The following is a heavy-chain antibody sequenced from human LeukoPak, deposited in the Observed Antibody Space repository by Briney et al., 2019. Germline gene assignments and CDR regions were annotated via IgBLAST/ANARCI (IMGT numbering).Heavy chain of an antibody. D-gene: IGHD6-13*01. CDR1: GFTFSSYS. CDR2: ISSSSSTI. J-gene: IGHJ3*02. V-gene: IGHV3-48*01. Sequence: PGGSLRLSCAASGFTFSSYSMNWVRQAPGKGLEWVSYISSSSSTIYYADSVKGRFTISRDNAKNSLYLQMNSLRAEDTAVYYCARWFGYSSSWYSGVAFDIWGQGTMVTVSS. CDR3: ARWFGYSSSWYSGVAFDI.